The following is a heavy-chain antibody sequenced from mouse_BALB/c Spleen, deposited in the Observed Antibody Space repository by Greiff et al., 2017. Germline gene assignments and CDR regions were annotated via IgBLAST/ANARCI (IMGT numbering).Heavy chain of an antibody. CDR1: GYSITSDYA. CDR3: ARVGGYFDV. CDR2: ISYSGST. J-gene: IGHJ1*01. V-gene: IGHV3-2*02. Sequence: EVKLVESGPGLVKPSQSLSLTCTVTGYSITSDYAWNWIRQFPGNKLEWMGYISYSGSTSYNPSLKSRISITRDTSKNQFFLQLNSVTTEDTATYYCARVGGYFDVWGAGTTVTVSS.